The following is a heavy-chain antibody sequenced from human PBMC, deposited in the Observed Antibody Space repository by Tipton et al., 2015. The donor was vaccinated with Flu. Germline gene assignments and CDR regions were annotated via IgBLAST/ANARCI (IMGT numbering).Heavy chain of an antibody. J-gene: IGHJ4*02. Sequence: GSLRLSCIASGFSFSSYWMSWVRHTPGEGLEWVANIKQDGSEIYYVDSVKGRFTISRDNAKNSVYLQMDSLRAEDTAVYYCARDKLEGATLCDYWGQGTLVTVSS. CDR2: IKQDGSEI. CDR1: GFSFSSYW. V-gene: IGHV3-7*01. CDR3: ARDKLEGATLCDY. D-gene: IGHD1-1*01.